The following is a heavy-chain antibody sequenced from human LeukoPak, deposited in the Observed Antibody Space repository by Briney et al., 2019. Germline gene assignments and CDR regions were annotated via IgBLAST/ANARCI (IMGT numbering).Heavy chain of an antibody. Sequence: ASVKVSCKASGYTFTSYDINWVRQATGQGLEWMGWMSPNSGNTGYAQKFQGRVTMTRNTSISTAYMELSSLRSEDTAVYYCARVPPAYSSGWYYFDYWGQGTLVTVSP. CDR2: MSPNSGNT. D-gene: IGHD6-19*01. V-gene: IGHV1-8*01. J-gene: IGHJ4*02. CDR1: GYTFTSYD. CDR3: ARVPPAYSSGWYYFDY.